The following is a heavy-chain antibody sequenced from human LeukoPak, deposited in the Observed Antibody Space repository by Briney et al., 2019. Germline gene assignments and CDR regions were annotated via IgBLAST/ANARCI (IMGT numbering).Heavy chain of an antibody. Sequence: GGSLRLSCVVSGFIFSGYEMNWVRQAPGKGLEWLSYINSRGNTKYYADSVKGRFTTSRDNARNTLYLQMNSLRAEDTAIYYCARDNNWSPDYWGQGTLVTVSS. V-gene: IGHV3-48*03. J-gene: IGHJ4*02. CDR2: INSRGNTK. D-gene: IGHD5-24*01. CDR1: GFIFSGYE. CDR3: ARDNNWSPDY.